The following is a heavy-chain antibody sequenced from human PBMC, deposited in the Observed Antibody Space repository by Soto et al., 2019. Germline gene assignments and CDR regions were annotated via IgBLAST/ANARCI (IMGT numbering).Heavy chain of an antibody. CDR1: GGSISSGGYY. CDR2: IYYNGNT. Sequence: QVQLQESGPGLVKPSQTLSLNCTVSGGSISSGGYYWSWIRQHPGKGLEWIAYIYYNGNTYYNPSLKSRVSISIDTSKNQFSLKLSSVTAADTAVYFCARQMGIRWFDPWGQGTLVTVSS. CDR3: ARQMGIRWFDP. J-gene: IGHJ5*02. D-gene: IGHD7-27*01. V-gene: IGHV4-31*03.